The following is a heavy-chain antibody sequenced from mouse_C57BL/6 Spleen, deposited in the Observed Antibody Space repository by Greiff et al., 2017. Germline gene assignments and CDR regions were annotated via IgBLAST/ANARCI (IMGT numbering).Heavy chain of an antibody. Sequence: VQLQESGPELVKPGASVKISCKASGYSFTSYYIHWVKQRPGQGLEWLGWIYPGSGNTKYNEKFKGKATLTADTSSSTAYMQLSSLTSEDSAVYYCARFGGVGGYYAMDYWGQGTSVTVSS. J-gene: IGHJ4*01. CDR3: ARFGGVGGYYAMDY. CDR1: GYSFTSYY. CDR2: IYPGSGNT. V-gene: IGHV1-66*01.